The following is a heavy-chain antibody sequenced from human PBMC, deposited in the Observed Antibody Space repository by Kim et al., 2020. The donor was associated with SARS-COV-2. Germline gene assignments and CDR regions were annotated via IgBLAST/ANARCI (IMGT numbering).Heavy chain of an antibody. D-gene: IGHD3-10*01. V-gene: IGHV1-8*01. CDR2: MNPNSGNT. J-gene: IGHJ4*02. CDR3: ARGGGLLPGVVQGGVFDY. Sequence: ASVKVSCKASGYTFTSYDINWVRQATGQGLEWMGWMNPNSGNTGYAQKFQGRVTMTRNTSISTAYMELSSLRSEDTAVYYCARGGGLLPGVVQGGVFDYWGQGTLVTVSS. CDR1: GYTFTSYD.